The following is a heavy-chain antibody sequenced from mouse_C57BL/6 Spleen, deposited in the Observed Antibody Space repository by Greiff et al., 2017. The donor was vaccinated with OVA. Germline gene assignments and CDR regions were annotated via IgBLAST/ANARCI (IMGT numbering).Heavy chain of an antibody. D-gene: IGHD2-2*01. CDR1: GFTFSDYG. Sequence: EVMLVESGGGLVKPGGSLKLSCAASGFTFSDYGMHWVRQAPEKGLEWVAYISSGSSTIYYADTVKGRFTISRDNAKNTLFLQMTSLRSEDTAMYYCAKIYYGYEGYFDVWGTGTTVTVSS. V-gene: IGHV5-17*01. J-gene: IGHJ1*03. CDR3: AKIYYGYEGYFDV. CDR2: ISSGSSTI.